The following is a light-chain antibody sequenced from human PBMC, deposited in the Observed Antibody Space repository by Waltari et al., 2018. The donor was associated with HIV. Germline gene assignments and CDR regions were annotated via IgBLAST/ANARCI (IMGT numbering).Light chain of an antibody. V-gene: IGLV6-57*01. CDR1: SGSVAGNF. CDR2: EDT. CDR3: QSYDTSNQGV. J-gene: IGLJ3*02. Sequence: NFMLTQPHSESDSPGKTVTLPCTRSSGSVAGNFVQWAQQRPGRSPTTVIYEDTRRPAGVPDRFSGSIDSSSNSASLTISGLKTEDEADYYCQSYDTSNQGVFGGGTKLTVL.